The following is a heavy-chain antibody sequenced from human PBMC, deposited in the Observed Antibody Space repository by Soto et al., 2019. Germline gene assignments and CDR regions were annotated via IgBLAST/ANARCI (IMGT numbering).Heavy chain of an antibody. Sequence: GGSLRLSCAASGFTFSSYAMSWVRQAPGKGLEWVSAISGSGGSTYYADSVKGRFTISRDNSKNTLYLQMNSLGAEDTAVYYCAKEALLAGNGLWDWFALWGQGTLVTVSS. D-gene: IGHD6-13*01. V-gene: IGHV3-23*01. J-gene: IGHJ5*02. CDR2: ISGSGGST. CDR1: GFTFSSYA. CDR3: AKEALLAGNGLWDWFAL.